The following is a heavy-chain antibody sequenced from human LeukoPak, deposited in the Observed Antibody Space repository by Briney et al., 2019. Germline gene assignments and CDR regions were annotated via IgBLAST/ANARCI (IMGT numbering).Heavy chain of an antibody. Sequence: GGSLRLSCAASGFTFSSYGMHWVRQAPGKGLEWVAVIWYGGSNKYYADSVKGRFTISRDNSKNTLYLQMNSLRAEDTAVYYCAKDFGAAADYYYYSMDVWGKGTTVTVSS. CDR3: AKDFGAAADYYYYSMDV. CDR2: IWYGGSNK. J-gene: IGHJ6*03. V-gene: IGHV3-30*02. CDR1: GFTFSSYG. D-gene: IGHD6-13*01.